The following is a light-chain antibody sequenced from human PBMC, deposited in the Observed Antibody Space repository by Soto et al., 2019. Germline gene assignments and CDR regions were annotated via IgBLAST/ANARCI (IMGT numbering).Light chain of an antibody. CDR1: QSVSTY. J-gene: IGKJ1*01. CDR3: QQRSNWPPTWT. Sequence: EIVLTQSPATLSLSPGERATLSCRASQSVSTYLAWYQQKPGQAPRLLIYDASKRATGIPVRFSGSGSGTDVTLSITSLEPEDFGVYYCQQRSNWPPTWTFGQGTKVDIK. CDR2: DAS. V-gene: IGKV3-11*01.